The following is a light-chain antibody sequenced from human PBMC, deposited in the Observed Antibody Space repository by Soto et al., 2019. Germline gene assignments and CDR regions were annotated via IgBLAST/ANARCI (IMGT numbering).Light chain of an antibody. CDR1: QSISSY. V-gene: IGKV1-39*01. CDR2: AAS. CDR3: QQSYSTPL. Sequence: IQMTQSTSSLSASVGDRVTITCRASQSISSYLNWYQQKPGKAPKLLIYAASSLQSGVPSRFSGSGSGTDFTLTISSLQPEDFATYYCQQSYSTPLFGGGAKV. J-gene: IGKJ4*01.